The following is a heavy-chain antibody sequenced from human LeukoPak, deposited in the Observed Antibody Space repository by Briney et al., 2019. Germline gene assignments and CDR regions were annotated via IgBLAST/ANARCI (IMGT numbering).Heavy chain of an antibody. V-gene: IGHV1-24*01. CDR2: FDPEDGET. CDR1: GYTLTELS. J-gene: IGHJ6*03. D-gene: IGHD6-19*01. Sequence: ASVKVSCKVSGYTLTELSMHWVRQAPGKGLEWMGGFDPEDGETIYAQKFQGRVTMTEDTSTDTAYMEMSSLRSEDTAVYYCATENFGYSSGWYGNYYYYYMDVWGKGTTVTVSS. CDR3: ATENFGYSSGWYGNYYYYYMDV.